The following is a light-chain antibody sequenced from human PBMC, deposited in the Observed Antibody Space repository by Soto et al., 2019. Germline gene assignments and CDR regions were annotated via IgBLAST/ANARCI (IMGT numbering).Light chain of an antibody. J-gene: IGKJ2*01. Sequence: IVMTQSPATLSVSPGERATLSCRASQSIGTRLAWYQQKPGQAPRLLLFDASTRTTGIPDRFSGSGSGTDFTPTISSLQTEDFAVYYCPQYNRWSYTFGQGTRLEIK. CDR2: DAS. V-gene: IGKV3-15*01. CDR3: PQYNRWSYT. CDR1: QSIGTR.